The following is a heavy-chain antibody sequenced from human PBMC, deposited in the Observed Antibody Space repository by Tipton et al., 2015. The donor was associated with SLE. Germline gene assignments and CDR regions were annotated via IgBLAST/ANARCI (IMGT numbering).Heavy chain of an antibody. Sequence: SLRLSCAASGFTFSNYAMHWVRQAPGKGLEWVAVISYDGSNKFYADSVKGRFTISRDNSKNTLYLQMNSLRAEDTAVYSCAGELLDYLDYWGQGTLVTVSS. CDR1: GFTFSNYA. CDR3: AGELLDYLDY. CDR2: ISYDGSNK. D-gene: IGHD1-26*01. V-gene: IGHV3-30*04. J-gene: IGHJ4*02.